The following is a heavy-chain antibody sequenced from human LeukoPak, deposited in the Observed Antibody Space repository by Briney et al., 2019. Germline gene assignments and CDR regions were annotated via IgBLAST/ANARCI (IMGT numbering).Heavy chain of an antibody. V-gene: IGHV4-4*07. CDR3: ARENSLPRNFPKGPYDSSGYYYNYFDY. D-gene: IGHD3-22*01. J-gene: IGHJ4*02. CDR2: IYTSGST. CDR1: GGSISSYY. Sequence: SETLSLTCTASGGSISSYYWSWIRQPAGKGLEWIGRIYTSGSTNYNPSLKSRVTMSVDTSRNQFSLKLSSVTAADTAVYYCARENSLPRNFPKGPYDSSGYYYNYFDYWGQGTLVTVSS.